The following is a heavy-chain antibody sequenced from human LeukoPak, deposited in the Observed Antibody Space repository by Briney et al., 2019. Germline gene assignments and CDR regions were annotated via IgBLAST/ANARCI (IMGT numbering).Heavy chain of an antibody. J-gene: IGHJ3*01. CDR2: ISYDGDNK. V-gene: IGHV3-30*01. CDR1: GFTFSTYA. D-gene: IGHD5-12*01. Sequence: PGTSLRLSCAASGFTFSTYAMHWVRQAPGKGLEWVAVISYDGDNKYYADSVKGRFTISRDSSRNTLYLQMNSLRPEDTAVYFCAREPVATTEGDAFGVWGQGTMVTVSS. CDR3: AREPVATTEGDAFGV.